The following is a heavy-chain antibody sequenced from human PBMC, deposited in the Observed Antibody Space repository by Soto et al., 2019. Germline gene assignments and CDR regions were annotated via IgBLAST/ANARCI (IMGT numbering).Heavy chain of an antibody. CDR3: ARKMLHYDILTGYYGEGDAFDI. V-gene: IGHV3-74*01. D-gene: IGHD3-9*01. CDR2: INSDGSST. Sequence: GGSLRLSCAASGFTFSSYWMHWVRQAPGKGLVWVSRINSDGSSTSYADSVKGRFTISRDNAKNTLYLQMNSLRAEDTAVYYCARKMLHYDILTGYYGEGDAFDIWGQGTMVTVSS. J-gene: IGHJ3*02. CDR1: GFTFSSYW.